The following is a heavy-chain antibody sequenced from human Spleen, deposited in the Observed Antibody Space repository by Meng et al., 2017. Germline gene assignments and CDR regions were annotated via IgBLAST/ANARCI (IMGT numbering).Heavy chain of an antibody. CDR2: INHSGST. CDR3: ARGPTTMAHDFDY. CDR1: GGSFSGYY. V-gene: IGHV4-34*01. D-gene: IGHD4-11*01. Sequence: VQLQQWGAGLLKPSGTLSLTWAVYGGSFSGYYWSWIRQPPGKGLEWIGEINHSGSTNYNPSLKSRATISVDTSQNNLSLKLSSVTAADSAVYYCARGPTTMAHDFDYWGQGTLVTVSS. J-gene: IGHJ4*02.